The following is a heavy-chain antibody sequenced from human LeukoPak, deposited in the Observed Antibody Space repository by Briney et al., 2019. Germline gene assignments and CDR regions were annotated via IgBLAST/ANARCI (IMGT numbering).Heavy chain of an antibody. CDR2: ISGDGGYT. CDR3: ATVGGVINYDILTGYYIRAFDY. Sequence: GGSLRLSCAASGFTFSAYWMHWVRQAPGKGLVWVSRISGDGGYTTYADSVKGRFTISRDNSKNTLYLQMNSLRAEDTAVYYCATVGGVINYDILTGYYIRAFDYWGQGTLVTVSS. J-gene: IGHJ4*02. CDR1: GFTFSAYW. V-gene: IGHV3-74*01. D-gene: IGHD3-9*01.